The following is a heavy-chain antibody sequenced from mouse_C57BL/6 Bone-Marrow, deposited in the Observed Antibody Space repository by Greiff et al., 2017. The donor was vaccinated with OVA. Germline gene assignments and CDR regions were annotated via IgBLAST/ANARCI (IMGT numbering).Heavy chain of an antibody. J-gene: IGHJ2*01. Sequence: EVKLMESGPGLVKPSQSLSLTCSVTGYSITSGYYWNWIRQFPGNKLEWMGYISYDGSNNYNPSLKNRISITRDTSKNQFFLKLNSVTTEDTATYYCARGNWDHWGQGTTLTVSS. CDR2: ISYDGSN. V-gene: IGHV3-6*01. D-gene: IGHD4-1*01. CDR1: GYSITSGYY. CDR3: ARGNWDH.